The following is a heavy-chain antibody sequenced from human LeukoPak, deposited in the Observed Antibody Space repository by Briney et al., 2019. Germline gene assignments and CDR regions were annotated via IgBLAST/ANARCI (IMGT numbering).Heavy chain of an antibody. CDR3: ATGQGEYCTNGVCPRFDY. CDR1: GGTFSSYA. Sequence: SVKVSCKASGGTFSSYAISWVRQAPGQGLEWMGGIIPIFGTANYAQKFQGRVTITADESTRTAYVELSSLRSEDTAVYYCATGQGEYCTNGVCPRFDYWGQGTLATVSS. CDR2: IIPIFGTA. V-gene: IGHV1-69*01. J-gene: IGHJ4*02. D-gene: IGHD2-8*01.